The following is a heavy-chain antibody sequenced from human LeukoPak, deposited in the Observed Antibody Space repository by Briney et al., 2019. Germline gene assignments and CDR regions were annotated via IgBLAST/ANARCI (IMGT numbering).Heavy chain of an antibody. D-gene: IGHD1-26*01. Sequence: GRSLRLSCVASGFVFGDYALHWVRQAPGRALEWVSSITSSGTYIFYADSVKGRFTISRDNAKNSLYLQMNSLGPEDTAVYYCARDPYSGNYGNYYYYYMDVWGKGTTVTISS. CDR2: ITSSGTYI. CDR1: GFVFGDYA. CDR3: ARDPYSGNYGNYYYYYMDV. J-gene: IGHJ6*03. V-gene: IGHV3-21*01.